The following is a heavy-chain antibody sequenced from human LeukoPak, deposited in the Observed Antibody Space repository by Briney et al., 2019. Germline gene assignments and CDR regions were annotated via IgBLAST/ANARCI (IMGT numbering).Heavy chain of an antibody. V-gene: IGHV1-18*01. CDR2: ISAYNGNT. J-gene: IGHJ4*02. D-gene: IGHD1-26*01. CDR3: ARDLGSRWELLPDY. Sequence: GASVKVSCKASGYTFTSYGISWVRQAPGQGLEWMGWISAYNGNTKYAQKLQGRVTMTTDTSTSTAYMELRSLRSDDTAVYYCARDLGSRWELLPDYWGQGTLVTVSS. CDR1: GYTFTSYG.